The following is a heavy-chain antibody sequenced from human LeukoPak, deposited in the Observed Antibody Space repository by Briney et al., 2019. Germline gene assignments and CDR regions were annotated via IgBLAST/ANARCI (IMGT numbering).Heavy chain of an antibody. V-gene: IGHV7-4-1*02. J-gene: IGHJ3*02. D-gene: IGHD6-13*01. CDR3: ARGSSLAAAASGGRAFDI. CDR2: INTNTGNP. CDR1: GYTFTSYA. Sequence: ASVKVSCKASGYTFTSYAMNWVRQAPGQGLEWMGWINTNTGNPTYAQGFTGRFVFSLDTSVSTAYLQISSLKAEDTAVYYCARGSSLAAAASGGRAFDIWGQGTMVTVSS.